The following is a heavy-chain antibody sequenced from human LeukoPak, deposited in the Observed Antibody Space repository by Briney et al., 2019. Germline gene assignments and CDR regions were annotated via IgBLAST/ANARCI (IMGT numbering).Heavy chain of an antibody. Sequence: GGSLRLSCAASGFTVSKNYMSWVRQAPGKGLEWVSVIYSGGSTYNADSVKGRFTISRDNSKNTLYLQMNSLRAEDTAVYYCARTDYDSSGYCDYWGQGTLVTVSS. CDR3: ARTDYDSSGYCDY. CDR1: GFTVSKNY. CDR2: IYSGGST. D-gene: IGHD3-22*01. J-gene: IGHJ4*02. V-gene: IGHV3-53*01.